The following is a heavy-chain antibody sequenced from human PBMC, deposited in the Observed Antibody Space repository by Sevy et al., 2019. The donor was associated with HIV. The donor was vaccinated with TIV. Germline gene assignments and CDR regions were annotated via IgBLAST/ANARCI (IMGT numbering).Heavy chain of an antibody. J-gene: IGHJ4*02. CDR1: GFTFSSYG. Sequence: GGSLRLSCAASGFTFSSYGMHWVRQAPGKGLEWVALIWYDGTNKYYADSVKGRFTISRDNSKNTLYLQMNSRRAEDTDMYYCSSGAYYYASRSQNFDYWGPGTLVTVSS. CDR2: IWYDGTNK. V-gene: IGHV3-33*01. CDR3: SSGAYYYASRSQNFDY. D-gene: IGHD3-10*01.